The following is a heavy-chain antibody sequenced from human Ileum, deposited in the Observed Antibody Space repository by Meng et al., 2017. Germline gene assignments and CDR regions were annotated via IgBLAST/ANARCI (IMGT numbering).Heavy chain of an antibody. J-gene: IGHJ3*02. V-gene: IGHV3-7*01. CDR2: MNQDGSTK. CDR3: ARDPGYGAFDI. CDR1: GFTFSNSC. D-gene: IGHD5-18*01. Sequence: GESLKISCAASGFTFSNSCMTWVRQAPGTGLELVANMNQDGSTKNYVDSVKGRFSIFRDNAKNSLFLQMHSLRCEDTAVYYCARDPGYGAFDIWGQGTTVTVSS.